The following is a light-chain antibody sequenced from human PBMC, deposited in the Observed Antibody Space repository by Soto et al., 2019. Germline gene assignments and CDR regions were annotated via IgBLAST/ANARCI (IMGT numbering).Light chain of an antibody. Sequence: EKVMTQSPATLSMSPGERATLSCRASQSVSSYLAWYQQKPGQAPRLLIYGASTRATGIPARFSGSGSGTEFTLTISSLQSEDFAVYYCQQYNNWPSWTFGQGTKVDNK. V-gene: IGKV3-15*01. CDR1: QSVSSY. CDR2: GAS. J-gene: IGKJ1*01. CDR3: QQYNNWPSWT.